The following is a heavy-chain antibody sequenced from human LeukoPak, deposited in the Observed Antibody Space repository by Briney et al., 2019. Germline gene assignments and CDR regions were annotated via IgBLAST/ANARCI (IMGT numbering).Heavy chain of an antibody. CDR1: GYTFTSYG. CDR2: ISVYNGNT. J-gene: IGHJ5*02. CDR3: SRRLRERLINWFDP. V-gene: IGHV1-18*01. Sequence: ASVKVSXKASGYTFTSYGISWVRQTPEQRHELIGWISVYNGNTTYTHTLQVRVTLTTASSRTSASMKWTSWRLDARPGFYVSRRLRERLINWFDPWSQGTLVTVYS. D-gene: IGHD2-8*01.